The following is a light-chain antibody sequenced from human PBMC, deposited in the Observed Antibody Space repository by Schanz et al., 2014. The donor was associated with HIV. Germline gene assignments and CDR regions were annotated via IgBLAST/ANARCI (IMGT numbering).Light chain of an antibody. V-gene: IGLV2-14*01. CDR2: DVS. Sequence: QSALTQPAPVSGSPGQSITISCTGTSSDVGGYNYVSWYQQHPGKAPKLMIYDVSNRPSGVSNRFSGSKSGNTASLTISGLQAEDEADYYCSSYAGNNYYVFGTGTKLTVL. J-gene: IGLJ1*01. CDR3: SSYAGNNYYV. CDR1: SSDVGGYNY.